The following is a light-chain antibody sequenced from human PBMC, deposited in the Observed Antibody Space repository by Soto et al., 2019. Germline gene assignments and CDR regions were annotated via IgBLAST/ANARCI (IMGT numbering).Light chain of an antibody. CDR3: QQYFTSPLT. Sequence: EVVSTQSPGTLSLSPGESATLSCRASQSVSSNYLAWYQQKPGQAPRLLIYGVSTRATGIPDRFSGSGSGTDFSLTISRLEPEDFALYYCQQYFTSPLTFGGGTKVEIK. J-gene: IGKJ4*01. CDR1: QSVSSNY. V-gene: IGKV3-20*01. CDR2: GVS.